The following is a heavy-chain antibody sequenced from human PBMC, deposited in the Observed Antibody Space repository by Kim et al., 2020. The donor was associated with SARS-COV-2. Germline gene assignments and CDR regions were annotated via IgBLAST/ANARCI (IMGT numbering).Heavy chain of an antibody. CDR2: ISYDGSNK. J-gene: IGHJ6*01. Sequence: GGSLRLSCAASGFTFSSYGMHWVRQAPGKGLEWVAVISYDGSNKYYADSVKGRFTISRDNSKNTLYLQMNSLIAEDTAVYYCAKEGPGLLWFGELLNHY. D-gene: IGHD3-10*01. CDR1: GFTFSSYG. V-gene: IGHV3-30*18. CDR3: AKEGPGLLWFGELLNHY.